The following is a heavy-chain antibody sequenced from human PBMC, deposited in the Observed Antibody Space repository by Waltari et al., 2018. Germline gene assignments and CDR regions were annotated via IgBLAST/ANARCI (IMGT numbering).Heavy chain of an antibody. D-gene: IGHD3-9*01. V-gene: IGHV5-51*03. CDR1: CYSFTSYW. J-gene: IGHJ4*02. Sequence: EVQRVQSGAEVKKPGESLTISWKGTCYSFTSYWIGWVRQMPGKGLEWMGIIYPGDSDTRYSPSFQGQVTISADKSIITAYLQWSSLKASDTAMYYCARLVRPPGLRYFDWLEWGQGTLVTVSS. CDR3: ARLVRPPGLRYFDWLE. CDR2: IYPGDSDT.